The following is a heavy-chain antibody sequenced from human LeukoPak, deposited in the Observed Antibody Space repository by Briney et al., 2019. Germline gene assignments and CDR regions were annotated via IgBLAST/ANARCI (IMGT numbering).Heavy chain of an antibody. D-gene: IGHD6-13*01. V-gene: IGHV4-59*01. CDR2: IFYSGST. CDR1: GGSISSYY. Sequence: SETLSLTCTVSGGSISSYYWSWIRQPPGKGLEWIGYIFYSGSTNYNPSLKSRVTISVDTSKNQFSLKLSSVTAADTAVYYCARVYYSSSYDYWYFDLWGRGTLVTVSS. J-gene: IGHJ2*01. CDR3: ARVYYSSSYDYWYFDL.